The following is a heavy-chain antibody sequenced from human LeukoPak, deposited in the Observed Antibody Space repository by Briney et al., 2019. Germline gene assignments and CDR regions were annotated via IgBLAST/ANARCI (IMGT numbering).Heavy chain of an antibody. Sequence: ASVKVSCKASGYTFTGYYMHWVRQAPGQGLEWMGWSNPNSGDTNYAQKFQGRVTMTRDTSISTAYMGLSRVTSDDTAVYYCAREYSRYSGTCYDYWGQGTLVTVSS. CDR2: SNPNSGDT. CDR1: GYTFTGYY. V-gene: IGHV1-2*02. CDR3: AREYSRYSGTCYDY. D-gene: IGHD1-26*01. J-gene: IGHJ4*02.